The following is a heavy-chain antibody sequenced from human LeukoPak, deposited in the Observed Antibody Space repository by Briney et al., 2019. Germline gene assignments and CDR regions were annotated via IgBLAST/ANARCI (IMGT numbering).Heavy chain of an antibody. Sequence: PGGSLRLSCAASGFTFSSYDMHWVRQATGKGLEWVSAIGTAGDTYYPGSVKGRFTISRENAKNSLYLQMNSLRAGDTAVYYCARSYQGPLYGTYYYGMDVWGQGTTVTVSS. CDR2: IGTAGDT. V-gene: IGHV3-13*01. CDR1: GFTFSSYD. CDR3: ARSYQGPLYGTYYYGMDV. J-gene: IGHJ6*02. D-gene: IGHD3-16*02.